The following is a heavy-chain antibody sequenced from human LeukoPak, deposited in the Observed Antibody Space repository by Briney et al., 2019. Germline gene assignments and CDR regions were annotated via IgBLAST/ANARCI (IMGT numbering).Heavy chain of an antibody. CDR3: ARERNYYDSSGPSD. D-gene: IGHD3-22*01. Sequence: ASVKVSCKASGYTFTGYYMHWVRQAPGQGLEWMGWINPNSGGTNYAQKFQGRVTMTRDTSISTAYMELSRLRSDDTAVYYCARERNYYDSSGPSDWGQGTLATVSS. CDR1: GYTFTGYY. J-gene: IGHJ4*02. V-gene: IGHV1-2*02. CDR2: INPNSGGT.